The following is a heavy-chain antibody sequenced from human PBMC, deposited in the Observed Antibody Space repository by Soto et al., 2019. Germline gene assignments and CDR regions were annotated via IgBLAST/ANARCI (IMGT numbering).Heavy chain of an antibody. Sequence: SATLSLSCTVSGCSISSYYWSWIRQPPGKGLEWIGYIYYSGSTNYNPSLKSRVTISVDTSKNQFSLKLSSVTAADTAVYYCARGGYIWGSYRTDAFDIWGQGTMVTVSS. CDR1: GCSISSYY. CDR3: ARGGYIWGSYRTDAFDI. V-gene: IGHV4-59*01. J-gene: IGHJ3*02. CDR2: IYYSGST. D-gene: IGHD3-16*02.